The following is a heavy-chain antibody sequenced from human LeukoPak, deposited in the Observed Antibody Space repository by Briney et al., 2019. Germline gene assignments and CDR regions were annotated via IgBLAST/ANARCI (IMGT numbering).Heavy chain of an antibody. CDR2: ISGSGGST. CDR3: AKCPSSGSYRRGDY. Sequence: GGSLRLSCAASGFTFSSYAMSWVRQAPGKGLEGVSAISGSGGSTYYADSVKGRFTISRDNSKNTLYLQMNSLRAEDTAVCYCAKCPSSGSYRRGDYWGQGTLVTVSS. D-gene: IGHD1-26*01. V-gene: IGHV3-23*01. J-gene: IGHJ4*02. CDR1: GFTFSSYA.